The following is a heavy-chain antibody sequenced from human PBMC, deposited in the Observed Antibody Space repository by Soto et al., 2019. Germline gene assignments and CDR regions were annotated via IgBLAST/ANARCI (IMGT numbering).Heavy chain of an antibody. CDR2: ISAYHGNT. D-gene: IGHD5-18*01. CDR1: GGTFSSDS. V-gene: IGHV1-18*01. J-gene: IGHJ4*02. CDR3: ARAERGYSYGSDY. Sequence: AAVKVSCKASGGTFSSDSFSWVRQAPGQGLEWMGWISAYHGNTNYAQKFQGRATMTTDTSTSTAYMELRSLRSDDTAVYYCARAERGYSYGSDYWGQGTLVTVS.